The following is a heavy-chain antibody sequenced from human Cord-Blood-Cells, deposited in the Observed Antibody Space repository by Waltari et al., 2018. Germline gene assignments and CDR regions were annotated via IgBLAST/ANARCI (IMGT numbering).Heavy chain of an antibody. CDR2: IKQDGSEK. D-gene: IGHD6-13*01. CDR1: GFTSSSYW. V-gene: IGHV3-7*01. CDR3: ARGANSWYY. Sequence: EVQLVESGGGLVQPGGSLRLSCAASGFTSSSYWLGWVRQAPGKGLEWVANIKQDGSEKYYVDSVKGRFTISRDNAKNSLYLQMNSLRAEDTAVYYCARGANSWYYWGQGTLVTVSS. J-gene: IGHJ4*02.